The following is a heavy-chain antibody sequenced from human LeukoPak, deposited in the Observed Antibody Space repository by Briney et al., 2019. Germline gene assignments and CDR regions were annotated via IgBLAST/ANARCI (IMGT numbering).Heavy chain of an antibody. CDR2: MNPGSDDT. CDR1: GYTFTTHD. D-gene: IGHD6-13*01. Sequence: ASVKVSCKASGYTFTTHDLTWVRQATGQGPEWMGWMNPGSDDTAYAQKFQGRVTMTRDTSMSTAYMELSSLGSEDTAIYYCARGLGDYNTGWFPVSGYWGQGTPVTVSS. CDR3: ARGLGDYNTGWFPVSGY. J-gene: IGHJ4*02. V-gene: IGHV1-8*01.